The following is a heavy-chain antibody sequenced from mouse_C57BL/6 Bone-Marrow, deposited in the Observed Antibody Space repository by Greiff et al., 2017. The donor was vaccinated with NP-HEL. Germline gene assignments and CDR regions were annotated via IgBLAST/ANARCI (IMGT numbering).Heavy chain of an antibody. CDR1: GYAFSSSW. Sequence: QVQLKESGPELVKPGASVKISCKASGYAFSSSWMNWVKQRPGKGLEWIGRIYPGDGDTNYNGKFKGKATLTADKSSSTAYMQLGSLTSEDSAVYFCARGGILLRGYFDVWGTGTTVTVSS. D-gene: IGHD1-1*01. J-gene: IGHJ1*03. CDR2: IYPGDGDT. V-gene: IGHV1-82*01. CDR3: ARGGILLRGYFDV.